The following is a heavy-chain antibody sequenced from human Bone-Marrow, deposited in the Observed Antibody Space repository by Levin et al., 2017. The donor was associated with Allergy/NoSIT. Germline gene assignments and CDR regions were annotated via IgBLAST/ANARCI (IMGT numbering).Heavy chain of an antibody. V-gene: IGHV1-18*01. D-gene: IGHD2-2*01. Sequence: GESLKISCKAAGYTFNTYGLSWVRQAPGQGLEWMGWISPYHGDTYYAPKLQGRVTMTTDTATSIAYLELRSPTTDDTAVYYCARDKTAMRDKWHYSYYGMDVWGQGTAVTVSS. CDR1: GYTFNTYG. J-gene: IGHJ6*02. CDR2: ISPYHGDT. CDR3: ARDKTAMRDKWHYSYYGMDV.